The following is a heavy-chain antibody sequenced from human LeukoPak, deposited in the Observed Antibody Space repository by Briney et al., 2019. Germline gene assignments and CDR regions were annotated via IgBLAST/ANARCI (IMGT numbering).Heavy chain of an antibody. Sequence: SVTLSLTCTVSGGSISSSDYYWGWIRQPPGKGLEWIGSISYSGTTYYDPSLKSRVTISVDTSKNQFSLKLSSVTAADTAVYYCARDSKETMFSSSSGFDYWGLGALVTVSS. CDR1: GGSISSSDYY. CDR2: ISYSGTT. J-gene: IGHJ4*02. V-gene: IGHV4-39*07. CDR3: ARDSKETMFSSSSGFDY. D-gene: IGHD6-6*01.